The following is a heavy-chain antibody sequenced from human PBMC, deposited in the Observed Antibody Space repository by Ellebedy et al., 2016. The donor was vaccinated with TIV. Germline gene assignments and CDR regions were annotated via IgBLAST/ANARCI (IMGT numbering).Heavy chain of an antibody. Sequence: GESLKISCAASGFRFRSYWMSWVRQAPGKGLEWVANISHDGSEKYYVDSVEGRFTISRDNANNILYLQMKSLGAEDTAVYYCARRGSYGDYAVHVNSWFDSWGQGTPVTVAP. D-gene: IGHD4-17*01. CDR2: ISHDGSEK. J-gene: IGHJ5*01. CDR1: GFRFRSYW. V-gene: IGHV3-7*01. CDR3: ARRGSYGDYAVHVNSWFDS.